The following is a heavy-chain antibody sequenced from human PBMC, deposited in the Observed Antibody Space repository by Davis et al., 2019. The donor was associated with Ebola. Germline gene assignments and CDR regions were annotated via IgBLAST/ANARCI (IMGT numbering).Heavy chain of an antibody. J-gene: IGHJ6*02. CDR2: ISAYNGNT. CDR1: GYTFTSYG. Sequence: ASVKVSCKASGYTFTSYGISWVRQAPGQGLEWMGWISAYNGNTNYAQKLQGRVTMTTDTSTSTAYMELRSLRSDDAAVYYCASGDYYGSGSGPDYYYYYGMDVWGQGTTVTVSS. CDR3: ASGDYYGSGSGPDYYYYYGMDV. V-gene: IGHV1-18*01. D-gene: IGHD3-10*01.